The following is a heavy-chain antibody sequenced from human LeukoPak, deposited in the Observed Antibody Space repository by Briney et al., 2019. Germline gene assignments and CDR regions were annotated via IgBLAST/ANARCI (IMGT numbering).Heavy chain of an antibody. CDR1: GYSFTTYW. CDR2: IYPDDSDT. J-gene: IGHJ4*02. Sequence: GESLKISCQASGYSFTTYWIGWVRQMPGKGLEWMGIIYPDDSDTRYRPSLQGQVTISADKSINTAYLEWNSLTASDTAMYYCARCPRGVVAPFDYWGQGTLVTVSS. V-gene: IGHV5-51*01. CDR3: ARCPRGVVAPFDY. D-gene: IGHD2-15*01.